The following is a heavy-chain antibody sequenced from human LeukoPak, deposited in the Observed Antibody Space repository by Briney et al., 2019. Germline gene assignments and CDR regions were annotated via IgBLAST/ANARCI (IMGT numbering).Heavy chain of an antibody. CDR1: AFTFGNYR. V-gene: IGHV3-74*03. D-gene: IGHD2-2*01. CDR2: INSDGSST. CDR3: ARGGFALNVPVVGLNWFDP. Sequence: GGSLRLSCAASAFTFGNYRMHWVRHPPGKELVWVSRINSDGSSTTYAGSVKGRFTISRDNAKNTLYLQMNSLRAEDTAVYYCARGGFALNVPVVGLNWFDPWGQGTLVTVSS. J-gene: IGHJ5*02.